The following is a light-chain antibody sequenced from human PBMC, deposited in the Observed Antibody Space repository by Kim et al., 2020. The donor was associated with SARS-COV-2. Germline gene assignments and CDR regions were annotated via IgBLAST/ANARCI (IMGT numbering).Light chain of an antibody. CDR2: DNN. CDR3: GTWDSSLSAVV. Sequence: HSVLTQPPSVSAAPGQKVTISCSGSSSNIGNNYVSWYQQLPGTAPKLLIYDNNKRPSGIPDRFSGSKSGTSATLGITGLQTGDEADYYCGTWDSSLSAVVFGGGNK. CDR1: SSNIGNNY. J-gene: IGLJ2*01. V-gene: IGLV1-51*01.